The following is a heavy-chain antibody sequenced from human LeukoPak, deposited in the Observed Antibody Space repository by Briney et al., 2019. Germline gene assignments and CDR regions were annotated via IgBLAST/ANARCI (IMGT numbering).Heavy chain of an antibody. CDR2: IYHSGST. CDR3: AVEYGSGSYYMGY. V-gene: IGHV4-4*02. J-gene: IGHJ4*02. Sequence: PSGTLSLTCAVSGGSISSSNWWSWVRQPPGKGLEWIGEIYHSGSTNYNPSLKSRVTISVDKSKNQFSLKLSSVTAADTAVYYCAVEYGSGSYYMGYWGQGTLVTVSS. CDR1: GGSISSSNW. D-gene: IGHD3-10*01.